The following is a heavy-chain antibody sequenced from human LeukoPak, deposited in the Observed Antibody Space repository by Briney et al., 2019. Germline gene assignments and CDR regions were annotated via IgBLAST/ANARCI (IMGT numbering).Heavy chain of an antibody. Sequence: SETLSLTCTVSGGSISSYYWSWIRQPAGKGLEWIGRIYTSGSTNYNPSLKSRVTMSVDTSKNQFSLKLSSVTAADTAVYYCARVTSSSWYGGDAFDIWGQGTMVTVSS. J-gene: IGHJ3*02. CDR1: GGSISSYY. V-gene: IGHV4-4*07. CDR3: ARVTSSSWYGGDAFDI. D-gene: IGHD6-13*01. CDR2: IYTSGST.